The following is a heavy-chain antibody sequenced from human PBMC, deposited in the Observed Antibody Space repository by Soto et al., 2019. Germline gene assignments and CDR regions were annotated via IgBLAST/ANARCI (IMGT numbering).Heavy chain of an antibody. CDR1: GFTFSSYA. CDR3: AKDRNGDYVDGFEF. J-gene: IGHJ3*01. CDR2: ITGPGRSA. Sequence: EVQLLESGGGLVQPGGSLRLSCVFSGFTFSSYAMNWVRQAPGKGLEWVSAITGPGRSAYYADSVKGRFTISRDSSKNTLYLRISGLRAEDTGVYYCAKDRNGDYVDGFEFWGQGTMVTVSS. V-gene: IGHV3-23*01. D-gene: IGHD4-17*01.